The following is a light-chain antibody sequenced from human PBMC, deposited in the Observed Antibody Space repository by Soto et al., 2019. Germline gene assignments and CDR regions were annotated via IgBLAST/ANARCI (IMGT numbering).Light chain of an antibody. V-gene: IGKV3-11*01. CDR2: DAS. CDR1: QSVGGY. CDR3: HQRSNWPPLT. J-gene: IGKJ4*01. Sequence: EIVLTQSPATLSLSPGERATLSCRASQSVGGYLDWYQPKPGQAPSLHIYDASNRASGIPARFSGSGSGTDCTLTISSRETEDLAVYYCHQRSNWPPLTFGGGTKVEIK.